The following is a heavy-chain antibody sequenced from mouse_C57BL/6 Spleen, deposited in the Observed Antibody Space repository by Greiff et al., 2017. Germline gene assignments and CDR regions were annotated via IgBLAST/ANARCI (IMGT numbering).Heavy chain of an antibody. CDR1: GYSFTGYY. Sequence: VQLKESGPELVKPGASVKISCKASGYSFTGYYMHWVKQSHGNILDWIGYIYPYNGVSSYNQKFKGKATLTVDKSSSTAYMVLRSLTSEDSAVYYCARSGATVVEGPCAMDYWGQGTSVTVSS. J-gene: IGHJ4*01. V-gene: IGHV1-31*01. CDR2: IYPYNGVS. D-gene: IGHD1-1*01. CDR3: ARSGATVVEGPCAMDY.